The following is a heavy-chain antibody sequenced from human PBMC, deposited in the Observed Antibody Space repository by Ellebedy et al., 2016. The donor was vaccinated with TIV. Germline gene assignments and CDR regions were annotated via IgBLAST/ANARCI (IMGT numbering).Heavy chain of an antibody. J-gene: IGHJ6*02. V-gene: IGHV3-23*01. Sequence: GESLKISCATSGFTFSSYAMSWVRQAPGTGLEWVSAISGSGVNTYYANSVKGRFTISRNNSKNTLYLQMNSMRDDDTAVYYCAKWDTIFRKPGYGMDVWGQGTTLTVSS. CDR2: ISGSGVNT. CDR1: GFTFSSYA. CDR3: AKWDTIFRKPGYGMDV. D-gene: IGHD3-10*01.